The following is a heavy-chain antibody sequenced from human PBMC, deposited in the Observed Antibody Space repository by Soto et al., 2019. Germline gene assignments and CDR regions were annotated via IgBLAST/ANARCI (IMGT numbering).Heavy chain of an antibody. Sequence: GASVKVSCKASGYTFTSYGISWVRQAPGQGLEWMGWISAYNGNTNYAQKLQGRVTMTTDTSTSTAYMELRSLRSDDTAVYYCARGTTVTTRYYYYYYMDVWGKGTTVTGLL. CDR3: ARGTTVTTRYYYYYYMDV. CDR1: GYTFTSYG. CDR2: ISAYNGNT. J-gene: IGHJ6*03. D-gene: IGHD4-17*01. V-gene: IGHV1-18*01.